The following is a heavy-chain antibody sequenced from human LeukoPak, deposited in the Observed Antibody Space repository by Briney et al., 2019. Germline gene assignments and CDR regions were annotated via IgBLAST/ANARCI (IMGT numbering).Heavy chain of an antibody. CDR2: ICAYNGNT. Sequence: ASVKVSCKPSVYSFTSYGISWVRQAPGQGLEWMGWICAYNGNTKYEQKLQGTVTMTTDTSTSTAYTELWSFRSRDTGWYYCCEAKQLGKFDYWGQGTLVTVSS. CDR3: CEAKQLGKFDY. J-gene: IGHJ4*02. V-gene: IGHV1-18*01. CDR1: VYSFTSYG. D-gene: IGHD6-13*01.